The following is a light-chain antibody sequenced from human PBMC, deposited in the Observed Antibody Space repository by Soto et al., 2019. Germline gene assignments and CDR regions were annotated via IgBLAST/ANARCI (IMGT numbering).Light chain of an antibody. CDR2: GAS. Sequence: EIVLTQSPGTLSLSPGERATLSCRASQSVSNNYLAWYQQKPGQAPRLLIYGASTRATGIPARFSGSGSGTDFTLTISSLQSEDFAVYCCQQYNTWPPVTFGQGTRLDIK. V-gene: IGKV3-15*01. CDR1: QSVSNN. J-gene: IGKJ5*01. CDR3: QQYNTWPPVT.